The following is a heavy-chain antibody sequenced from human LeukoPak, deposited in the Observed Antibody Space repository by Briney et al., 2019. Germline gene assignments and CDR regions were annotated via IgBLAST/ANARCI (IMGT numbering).Heavy chain of an antibody. Sequence: GGSLRLSCAASGFTFSSYAMSWVRQAPGKGLEWVSAISGSGGSTYYADSVKGRFTISRDNSKNTLYLQMNSLRAEDTAVYYCAKDHILVVVAPQAYWGQGTLVTVSS. D-gene: IGHD2-15*01. CDR1: GFTFSSYA. CDR2: ISGSGGST. V-gene: IGHV3-23*01. J-gene: IGHJ4*02. CDR3: AKDHILVVVAPQAY.